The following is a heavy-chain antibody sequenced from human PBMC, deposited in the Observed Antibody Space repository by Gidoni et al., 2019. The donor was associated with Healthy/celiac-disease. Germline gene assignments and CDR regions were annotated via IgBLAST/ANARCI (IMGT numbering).Heavy chain of an antibody. CDR2: INPNSGGT. CDR3: ARDLFNRLYDILITGSKGGWFDP. D-gene: IGHD3-9*01. J-gene: IGHJ5*02. CDR1: GYTFTGYH. V-gene: IGHV1-2*06. Sequence: QVQLVQSGAEVKKPGASVKVSCKASGYTFTGYHMHWVRQAPGQGHEWMGRINPNSGGTNYAQKFQGRVTMTRETSISTAYMELSRLRSDDTAVYYCARDLFNRLYDILITGSKGGWFDPWGQGTLVTVSS.